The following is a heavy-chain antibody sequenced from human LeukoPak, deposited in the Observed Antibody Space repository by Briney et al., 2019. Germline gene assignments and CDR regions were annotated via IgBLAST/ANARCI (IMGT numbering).Heavy chain of an antibody. J-gene: IGHJ4*02. V-gene: IGHV3-23*01. CDR3: AKGNYPDGSSYLYYFDY. CDR1: GFTFSSYA. CDR2: ITGSGGST. Sequence: GGSLRLSCAASGFTFSSYAMSWVRQAPGKGLEWVSAITGSGGSTYYADSVKGRFTISRDNSKNTLYLQMNSLRVEDTAVFYCAKGNYPDGSSYLYYFDYWGQGALVTVSS. D-gene: IGHD3-22*01.